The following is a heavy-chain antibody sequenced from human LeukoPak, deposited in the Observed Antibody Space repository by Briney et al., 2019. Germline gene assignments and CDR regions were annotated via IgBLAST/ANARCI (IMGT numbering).Heavy chain of an antibody. V-gene: IGHV5-51*01. CDR2: IYPGDSDT. J-gene: IGHJ3*02. D-gene: IGHD4-17*01. CDR3: ARPHDYGDYASAFDI. CDR1: GYSFTSYW. Sequence: GESLKISCKGSGYSFTSYWIGWVRQMPGKGLEWMGIIYPGDSDTRYSPSFQGQVTISADKSISTAYLQWSGLKASDTAMYYCARPHDYGDYASAFDIWGQGTMVTVSS.